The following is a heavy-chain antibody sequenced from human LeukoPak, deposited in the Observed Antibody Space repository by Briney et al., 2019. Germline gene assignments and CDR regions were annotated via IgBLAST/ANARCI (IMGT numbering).Heavy chain of an antibody. CDR2: LQFDGRST. CDR3: ARQRTILRYFDGLIPDY. Sequence: GGSLSLSCAPSGLTFSNFNMHWLPQAPGKGLEWVAFLQFDGRSTQYTDSVKDRFIISRDNSKNTLYLQMNSLRAEDTAVYYCARQRTILRYFDGLIPDYWGQGTLVTVSS. J-gene: IGHJ4*02. D-gene: IGHD3-9*01. V-gene: IGHV3-30*02. CDR1: GLTFSNFN.